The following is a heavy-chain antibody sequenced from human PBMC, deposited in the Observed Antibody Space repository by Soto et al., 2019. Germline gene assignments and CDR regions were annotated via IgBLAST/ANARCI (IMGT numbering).Heavy chain of an antibody. CDR2: INHSGTT. CDR1: GGSVSGYF. Sequence: SETLSLTCAVYGGSVSGYFWSWIRHPPGKGLEWIGEINHSGTTRYSPSLDSRVTTSVDTSKNQFSLRLSSVTAADTAIYYCARRYCSDSYCSYFDYWGRGTLVTVSS. D-gene: IGHD2-15*01. CDR3: ARRYCSDSYCSYFDY. J-gene: IGHJ4*02. V-gene: IGHV4-34*01.